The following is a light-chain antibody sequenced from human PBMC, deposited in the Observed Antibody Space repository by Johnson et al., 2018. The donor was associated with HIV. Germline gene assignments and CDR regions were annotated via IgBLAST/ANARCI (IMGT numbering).Light chain of an antibody. J-gene: IGLJ1*01. Sequence: QSVLTQPPSVSAAPGQKVTISCSGTSSNVGNNYVSWYQQFPGTAPKLLIYEKNKRPSGIPDRFSASKSGTSATLAITGLQKGDEADYYCGTWDSSLSAHYVFGTGTKVTVL. CDR2: EKN. V-gene: IGLV1-51*02. CDR1: SSNVGNNY. CDR3: GTWDSSLSAHYV.